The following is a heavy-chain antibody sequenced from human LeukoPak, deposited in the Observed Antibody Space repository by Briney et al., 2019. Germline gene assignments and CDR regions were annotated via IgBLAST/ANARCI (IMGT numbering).Heavy chain of an antibody. CDR2: IYYSGST. D-gene: IGHD6-19*01. Sequence: SETLSLTCTVSGGSISSYYWSWIRQPPGKGLEWIGYIYYSGSTNYNPSLKSRVTISVDTSKNQISLKVNSVTAADTAVYYCARADRIAVAGTWGQGILVIVSS. CDR1: GGSISSYY. CDR3: ARADRIAVAGT. V-gene: IGHV4-59*01. J-gene: IGHJ4*02.